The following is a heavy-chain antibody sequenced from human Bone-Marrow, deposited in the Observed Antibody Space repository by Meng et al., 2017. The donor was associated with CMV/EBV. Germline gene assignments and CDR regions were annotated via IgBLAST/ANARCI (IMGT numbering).Heavy chain of an antibody. CDR3: ARDLVVAAQGDYYYYGMDV. D-gene: IGHD2-15*01. J-gene: IGHJ6*02. Sequence: SVKVSCKSSGYTFTSYYMHWVRQAPGQGLEWMGIINPSGGSTSYAQKFQGRVTMTRDTSTSTVYMELSSLRSEDTAVYYCARDLVVAAQGDYYYYGMDVWGQGTMVTVSS. CDR1: GYTFTSYY. CDR2: INPSGGST. V-gene: IGHV1-46*01.